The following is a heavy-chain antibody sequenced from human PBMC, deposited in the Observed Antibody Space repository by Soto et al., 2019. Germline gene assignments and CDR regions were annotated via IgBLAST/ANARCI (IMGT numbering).Heavy chain of an antibody. CDR2: ISYDGSNK. CDR3: ARDPLWGTAMVLWYFDL. D-gene: IGHD5-18*01. Sequence: GGSLRLSCAASAFTFKNHWMHWVRQVPGKGLEWVAVISYDGSNKYYADSVKGRFTISRDNSKNTLYLQMNSLRAEDTAVYYCARDPLWGTAMVLWYFDLWGRGTLVTVSS. CDR1: AFTFKNHW. J-gene: IGHJ2*01. V-gene: IGHV3-30-3*01.